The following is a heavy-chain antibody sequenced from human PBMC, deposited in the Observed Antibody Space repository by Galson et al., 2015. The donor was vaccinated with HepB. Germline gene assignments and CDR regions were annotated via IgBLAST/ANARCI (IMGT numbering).Heavy chain of an antibody. D-gene: IGHD2-2*02. CDR1: GGTFSSYA. CDR3: ASAVYQLVYGGGGGEDYYYYYMDV. J-gene: IGHJ6*03. CDR2: IIPIFGTA. V-gene: IGHV1-69*13. Sequence: SVKVSCKASGGTFSSYAISWVRQAPGQGLEWMGGIIPIFGTANYAQKFQGRVTITADESTSTAYMELSSLRSEDTAVYYCASAVYQLVYGGGGGEDYYYYYMDVWGKGTTVTVSS.